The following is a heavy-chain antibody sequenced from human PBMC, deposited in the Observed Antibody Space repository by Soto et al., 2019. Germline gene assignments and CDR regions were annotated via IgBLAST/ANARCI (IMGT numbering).Heavy chain of an antibody. J-gene: IGHJ4*02. CDR3: ARLSTSAGRRDLAC. V-gene: IGHV3-7*01. CDR1: GFSLSSYW. CDR2: MNQDGSES. Sequence: EVQLVESGGGLVQPGGSLRLSCAASGFSLSSYWMSWVRQAPGKGLEWVANMNQDGSESDYVGSVKGRFTFTRDNAKNSLYLQMNRLRAEATAVYYCARLSTSAGRRDLACWGQGTLVTVSS.